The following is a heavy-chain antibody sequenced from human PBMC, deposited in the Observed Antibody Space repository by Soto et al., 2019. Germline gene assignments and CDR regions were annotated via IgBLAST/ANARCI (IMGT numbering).Heavy chain of an antibody. V-gene: IGHV5-51*01. CDR2: IFPGDSDT. D-gene: IGHD6-6*01. Sequence: GESLKISCKGSGYIFANDLISWVRQMPVKGLEWMGIIFPGDSDTRYSPSFQGQVTISADKSINTPYLQWSSLKASDTAVYYCARRVAAPPYFDFLGQGALVTVSP. J-gene: IGHJ4*02. CDR1: GYIFANDL. CDR3: ARRVAAPPYFDF.